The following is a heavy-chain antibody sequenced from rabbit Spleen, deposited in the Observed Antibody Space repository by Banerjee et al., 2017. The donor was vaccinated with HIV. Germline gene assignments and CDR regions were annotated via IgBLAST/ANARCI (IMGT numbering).Heavy chain of an antibody. V-gene: IGHV1S40*01. CDR3: ARDYKTGYSGYVYALSL. CDR2: IVTGSSGST. D-gene: IGHD6-1*01. Sequence: QSLEESGGDLVKPGASLTLTCTASGLDLSSNHWICWVRQAPGKGLEWIACIVTGSSGSTYYASWAKGRFTVSKASSTAVTFQMTSLTAADTATYFCARDYKTGYSGYVYALSLWGQGTLVTVS. CDR1: GLDLSSNHW. J-gene: IGHJ3*01.